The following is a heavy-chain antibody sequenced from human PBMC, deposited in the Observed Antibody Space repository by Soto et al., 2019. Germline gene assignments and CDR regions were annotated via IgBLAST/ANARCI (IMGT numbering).Heavy chain of an antibody. J-gene: IGHJ4*02. Sequence: QVQLVESGGGVVQPGRSLRLSCAASGFPVSSYGMHWVRQAPGKGLEWVAHISYDGSNKHYTDSVKGRFTISRDNSNNMLYLQMSSLRAEDTAVYYCAGGQYYFDYCGQGTRVSVSS. CDR2: ISYDGSNK. D-gene: IGHD2-15*01. CDR3: AGGQYYFDY. V-gene: IGHV3-30*03. CDR1: GFPVSSYG.